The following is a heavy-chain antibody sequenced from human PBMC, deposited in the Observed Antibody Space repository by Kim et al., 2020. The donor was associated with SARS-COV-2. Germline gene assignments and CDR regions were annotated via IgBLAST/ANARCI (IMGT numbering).Heavy chain of an antibody. CDR1: GFTFSSYA. Sequence: GGSLRLSCAASGFTFSSYAMHWVRQAPGKGLEWVAVISYDGSNKYYADSVKGRFTISRDNSKNTLYLQMNSLRAEDTAVYYCASPPRSYFDYWGQGTLVTVSS. CDR2: ISYDGSNK. J-gene: IGHJ4*02. V-gene: IGHV3-30*04. CDR3: ASPPRSYFDY.